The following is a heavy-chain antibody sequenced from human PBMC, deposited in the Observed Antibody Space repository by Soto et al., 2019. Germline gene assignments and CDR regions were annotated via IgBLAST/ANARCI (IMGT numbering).Heavy chain of an antibody. CDR2: ISPYNDYT. V-gene: IGHV1-18*01. CDR3: ARGGYYDAVWGKLTYYGLDV. D-gene: IGHD3-16*01. J-gene: IGHJ6*02. Sequence: QVRLVQPAAEVKKPGASVKVSCKTSGYTFIRYGITWVRQAPGQGLEWMGWISPYNDYTNYAQKFQGRGSMTADTSTKTVYLELRPLTSDDTAVYYCARGGYYDAVWGKLTYYGLDVWGQGTTVSVSS. CDR1: GYTFIRYG.